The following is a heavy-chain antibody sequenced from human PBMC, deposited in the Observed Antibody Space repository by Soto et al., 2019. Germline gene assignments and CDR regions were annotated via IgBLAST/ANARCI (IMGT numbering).Heavy chain of an antibody. Sequence: ASVKVSCKASGGTFSSYAISWVRQAPGQGLEWMGGIIPIFGTANYAQKFQGRVTITADESTSTAYMELSSLRSEDTAVYYCARETAATPPYYYYYGMDVWGQGTTVTVSS. D-gene: IGHD2-15*01. CDR2: IIPIFGTA. CDR1: GGTFSSYA. CDR3: ARETAATPPYYYYYGMDV. V-gene: IGHV1-69*13. J-gene: IGHJ6*02.